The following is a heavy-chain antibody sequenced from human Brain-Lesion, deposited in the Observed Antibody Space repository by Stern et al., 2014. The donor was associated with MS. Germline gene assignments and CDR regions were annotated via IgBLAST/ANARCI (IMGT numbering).Heavy chain of an antibody. CDR3: VKDSQYLTYFFDY. CDR1: GFIFSDFG. Sequence: MQLVESGGGVVQPGRPLRISCEASGFIFSDFGMHWVRQAPGKGLEWVAAISDDGRYKYFADSVKGRFTISRDNSRNTLYMDMNSLRAEDTAFYYCVKDSQYLTYFFDYWGQGSPVTVSS. CDR2: ISDDGRYK. D-gene: IGHD2/OR15-2a*01. V-gene: IGHV3-30*18. J-gene: IGHJ4*02.